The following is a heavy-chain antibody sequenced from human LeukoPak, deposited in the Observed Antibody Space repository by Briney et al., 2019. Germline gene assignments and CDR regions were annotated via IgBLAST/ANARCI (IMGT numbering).Heavy chain of an antibody. CDR3: ARGSGDYPHSYWYFDL. D-gene: IGHD4-17*01. J-gene: IGHJ2*01. CDR1: GGSFSGYY. V-gene: IGHV4-34*01. CDR2: INHSGST. Sequence: SETLSLTCAVYGGSFSGYYWSWIRQPPGKGLEWIGEINHSGSTNYNPSLKSRVTISVDTSKNQFSLKLSSVTAADTAVYYCARGSGDYPHSYWYFDLWGRGTLVTVSS.